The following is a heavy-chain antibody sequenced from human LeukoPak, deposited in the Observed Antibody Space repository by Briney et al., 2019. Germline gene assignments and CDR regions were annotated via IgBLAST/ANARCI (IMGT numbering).Heavy chain of an antibody. V-gene: IGHV4-34*01. Sequence: SETLSLTCAVYGGSFSGYYWSWIRQPPGKGLEWIGEINHSGSTNYNPSLKSRVTISVDTSKNQFSLKLSSVTAADTAVYYCARGRPEFPRSSGWYENNCYFGYWGQGTLVTVSS. CDR3: ARGRPEFPRSSGWYENNCYFGY. CDR2: INHSGST. J-gene: IGHJ4*02. D-gene: IGHD6-19*01. CDR1: GGSFSGYY.